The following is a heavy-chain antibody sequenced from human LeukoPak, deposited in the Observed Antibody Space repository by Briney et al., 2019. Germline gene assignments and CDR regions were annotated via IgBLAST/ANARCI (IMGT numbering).Heavy chain of an antibody. Sequence: GGSLRLSCAASGFTFSSYWMHWVRQAPGKGLVWVSRINSDGSSASYADSVKGRFTISRDNAKNTLYLQMNSLRAEDTAVYYCARGSLAAASAAFDIWGQGTMVTVSS. V-gene: IGHV3-74*01. CDR1: GFTFSSYW. J-gene: IGHJ3*02. D-gene: IGHD6-13*01. CDR3: ARGSLAAASAAFDI. CDR2: INSDGSSA.